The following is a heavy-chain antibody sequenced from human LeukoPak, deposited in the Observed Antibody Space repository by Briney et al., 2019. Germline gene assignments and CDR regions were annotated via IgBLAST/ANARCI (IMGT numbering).Heavy chain of an antibody. J-gene: IGHJ4*02. V-gene: IGHV4-59*01. Sequence: SETLSLTCTVSGGSISSYYWSWIRQPPGKGLEWIGYIYYSGSTNYNPSLKSRVTISVDTSKNQFSLKLSSVTAADTAVYYCARGQWLVAGRCYFDYWGQGTLVTVSS. CDR2: IYYSGST. D-gene: IGHD6-19*01. CDR1: GGSISSYY. CDR3: ARGQWLVAGRCYFDY.